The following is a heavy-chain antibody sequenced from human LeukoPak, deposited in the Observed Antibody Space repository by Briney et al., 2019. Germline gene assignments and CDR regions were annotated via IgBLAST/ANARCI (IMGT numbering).Heavy chain of an antibody. V-gene: IGHV4-34*01. CDR1: GGSFSGYY. CDR3: ARRARASYFDY. CDR2: INHSGST. J-gene: IGHJ4*02. Sequence: SETLSLTCAVYGGSFSGYYWSWIRQPPGKGLEWIGEINHSGSTNYNPSLKSRVTISVDTSKNQFSLKLSSVTAADTAVYYCARRARASYFDYWGQGTLVTVSS.